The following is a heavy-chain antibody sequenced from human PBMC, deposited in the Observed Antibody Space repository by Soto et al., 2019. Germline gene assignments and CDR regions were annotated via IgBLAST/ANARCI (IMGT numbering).Heavy chain of an antibody. CDR2: IKQDGSEK. Sequence: GGSLRLSCAASGFTFSSYWMSWVRQAPGKGLEWVANIKQDGSEKYYVDSVKGRFTISRDNAKNSLYLQMNSLRAEDTAVYYCARWGRLRSRYYGMDVWGQGTTVTVSS. CDR3: ARWGRLRSRYYGMDV. D-gene: IGHD3-16*01. CDR1: GFTFSSYW. V-gene: IGHV3-7*05. J-gene: IGHJ6*02.